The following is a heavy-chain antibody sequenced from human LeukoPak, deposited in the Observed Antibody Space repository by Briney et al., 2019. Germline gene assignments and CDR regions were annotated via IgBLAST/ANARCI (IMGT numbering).Heavy chain of an antibody. D-gene: IGHD6-13*01. CDR1: GGTFSSYA. Sequence: SVKVSCTASGGTFSSYAISWVRQAPGQGLEWMGRIIPILGIANYAQKFQGRVTITADKSTSTAYMELSSLRSEDTAVYYCARAGSKIAAAGRWHYFDYWGQGTLVTVSS. V-gene: IGHV1-69*10. CDR3: ARAGSKIAAAGRWHYFDY. CDR2: IIPILGIA. J-gene: IGHJ4*02.